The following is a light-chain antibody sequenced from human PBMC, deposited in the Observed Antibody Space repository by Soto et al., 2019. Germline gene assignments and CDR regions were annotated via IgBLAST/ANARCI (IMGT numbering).Light chain of an antibody. CDR3: QQYNNWPRVT. CDR1: QSISST. V-gene: IGKV3-15*01. Sequence: EIVMTQSPATLSVSPGERATLSCRASQSISSTLAWYQQKPGQAPRLLIYGASTMATCIPARFSGSGSGTEFTLTISSLQSEDFAVYYCQQYNNWPRVTFGGGTKVEIK. J-gene: IGKJ4*01. CDR2: GAS.